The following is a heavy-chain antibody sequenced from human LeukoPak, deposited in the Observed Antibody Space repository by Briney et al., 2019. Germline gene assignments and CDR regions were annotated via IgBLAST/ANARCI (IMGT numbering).Heavy chain of an antibody. CDR1: GFTFSSYW. D-gene: IGHD2-2*01. J-gene: IGHJ4*02. Sequence: PGGSLRLSCAASGFTFSSYWMSWVRQAPGKGLEWVANIKQDGSEKYYVDSVKGRFTISRDNAKNSLYLQMNSLRAEDTAVYYCARGQRGSTSCYDYWGQGTLVTVSS. CDR2: IKQDGSEK. CDR3: ARGQRGSTSCYDY. V-gene: IGHV3-7*01.